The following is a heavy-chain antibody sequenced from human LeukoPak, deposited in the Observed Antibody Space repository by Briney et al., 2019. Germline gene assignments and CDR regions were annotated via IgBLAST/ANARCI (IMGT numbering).Heavy chain of an antibody. D-gene: IGHD6-19*01. J-gene: IGHJ4*02. Sequence: ASVKVSCKASVYTFTTYDINWVRQATGQGLEWMGWMNPNSGYTGYAQKFQGRVTITRDTSISTAYMELSSLRSEDTAVYYCARVAGSIDYWGQGTLATAST. CDR3: ARVAGSIDY. V-gene: IGHV1-8*03. CDR2: MNPNSGYT. CDR1: VYTFTTYD.